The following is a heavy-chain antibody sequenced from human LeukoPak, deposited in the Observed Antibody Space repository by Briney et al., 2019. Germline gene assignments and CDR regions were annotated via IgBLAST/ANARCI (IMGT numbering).Heavy chain of an antibody. CDR1: GGSISSGSYY. J-gene: IGHJ3*02. CDR2: IYTSGST. V-gene: IGHV4-61*02. CDR3: AGQRYCSSNSCYSYYYDSSGYYFGNAFDI. Sequence: SETLCLTCTVSGGSISSGSYYWSWIRQPAGKGLEWIGRIYTSGSTNYNPSLKSRVTISVDTSKNQFSLKLSSVTAADTAVYYCAGQRYCSSNSCYSYYYDSSGYYFGNAFDIWGQGTMVTVSS. D-gene: IGHD3-22*01.